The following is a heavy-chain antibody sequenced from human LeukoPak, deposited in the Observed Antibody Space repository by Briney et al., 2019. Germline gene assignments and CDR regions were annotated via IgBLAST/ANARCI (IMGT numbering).Heavy chain of an antibody. CDR1: GGSISTSNYY. CDR2: IFYSGST. V-gene: IGHV4-39*07. CDR3: ASRAQTVY. J-gene: IGHJ4*02. Sequence: PSETLSLTCTVSGGSISTSNYYWGWIRQPPGKGLEWIGNIFYSGSTYYSPSLRSRVTISLDTSRNQFSLKLSSVTAVDTAVYYCASRAQTVYWGQGTLVTVSS. D-gene: IGHD4-17*01.